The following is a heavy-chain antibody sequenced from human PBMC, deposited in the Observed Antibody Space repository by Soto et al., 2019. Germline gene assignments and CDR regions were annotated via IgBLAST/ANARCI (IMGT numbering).Heavy chain of an antibody. CDR3: AKDGRHCSGGSCPQGH. CDR1: GYTFTGHH. Sequence: ATVKVSCKTSGYTFTGHHIHWVRQAPGQGLEWMGWINPISGGTKYREKFQGRVSITRDKSSSTAYMELSSLTSDDSAVYYCAKDGRHCSGGSCPQGHWGQGTLVTVSS. J-gene: IGHJ4*02. V-gene: IGHV1-2*02. CDR2: INPISGGT. D-gene: IGHD2-15*01.